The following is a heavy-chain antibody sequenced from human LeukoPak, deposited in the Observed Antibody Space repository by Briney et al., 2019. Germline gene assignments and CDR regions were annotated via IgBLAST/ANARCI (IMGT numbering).Heavy chain of an antibody. V-gene: IGHV3-48*01. CDR1: GFTFSGYS. CDR2: ISSSISSI. Sequence: PGGSLRLSCSASGFTFSGYSMNWVRQAPGKGLEWVSSISSSISSIYYADSVMGRFTISRDNAKNSLYLQMNSLRAEDTAVYYCAKSRGDYPYYFDYWGQGTLVTVSS. CDR3: AKSRGDYPYYFDY. J-gene: IGHJ4*02. D-gene: IGHD4-17*01.